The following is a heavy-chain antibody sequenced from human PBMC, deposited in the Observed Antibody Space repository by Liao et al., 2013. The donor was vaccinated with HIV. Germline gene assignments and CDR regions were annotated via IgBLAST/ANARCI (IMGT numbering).Heavy chain of an antibody. J-gene: IGHJ6*03. D-gene: IGHD3-10*01. Sequence: QVQLQQWGAGLLKPSETLSLTCAVYGESFSGYFWSWIRQPPGKGLEWIGEISHSGSTNYDPSLKSRVTISVDTSKNQFSLKLTSVTAADTAVYYCARNPIRGVNYYYYMDVWGKGTTVTVSS. CDR3: ARNPIRGVNYYYYMDV. V-gene: IGHV4-34*02. CDR2: ISHSGST. CDR1: GESFSGYF.